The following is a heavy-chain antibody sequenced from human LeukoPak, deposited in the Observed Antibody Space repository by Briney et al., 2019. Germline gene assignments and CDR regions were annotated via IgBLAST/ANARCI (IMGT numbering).Heavy chain of an antibody. CDR2: INHSGNA. D-gene: IGHD4-17*01. J-gene: IGHJ4*02. CDR1: GGSFSGYY. CDR3: ARGRGTVTTH. V-gene: IGHV4-34*01. Sequence: SETLSLTCAVSGGSFSGYYWTWIRQPPGKGLEWIGGINHSGNANYNPSLKSRVTISLDMSENHFSLKLTSVTAADTAVYYCARGRGTVTTHWGQGTLVTVSS.